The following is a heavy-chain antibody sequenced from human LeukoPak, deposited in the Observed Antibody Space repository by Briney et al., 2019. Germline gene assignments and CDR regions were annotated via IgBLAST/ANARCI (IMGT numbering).Heavy chain of an antibody. J-gene: IGHJ4*02. CDR3: ARVGGYDQYFDY. D-gene: IGHD5-12*01. CDR1: GGTFSSYA. Sequence: SVKVSCKASGGTFSSYAISWVRQAPGQGLEWMGGIIPIFGTANCAQKFQGRVTITTDESTSTAYMELSSLRSEDTAVYYCARVGGYDQYFDYWGQGTLVTVSS. CDR2: IIPIFGTA. V-gene: IGHV1-69*05.